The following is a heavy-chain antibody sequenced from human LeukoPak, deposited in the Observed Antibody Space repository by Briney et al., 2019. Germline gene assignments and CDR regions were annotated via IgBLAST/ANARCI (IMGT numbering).Heavy chain of an antibody. CDR1: GYTFTGYY. CDR2: IIPIFGTA. CDR3: ARYYYDSSGYYSNAFDI. J-gene: IGHJ3*02. Sequence: ASVKVSCKASGYTFTGYYMHWVRQAPGQGLEWMGRIIPIFGTANYAQKFQGRVTITTDESTSTAYMELSSLRSEDTAVYYCARYYYDSSGYYSNAFDIWGQGTMVTVSS. V-gene: IGHV1-69*05. D-gene: IGHD3-22*01.